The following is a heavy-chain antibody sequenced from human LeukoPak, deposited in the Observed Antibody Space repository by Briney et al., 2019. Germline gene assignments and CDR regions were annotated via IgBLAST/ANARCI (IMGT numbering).Heavy chain of an antibody. CDR3: ARDSYDYVWGSYYYYYMDV. J-gene: IGHJ6*03. Sequence: SETLSLTCTVYGGSFSGYYWSWIRQPPGKGLEWIGEINHSGSTNYNPSLKSRVTISVDTSKNQFSLKLSSVTAADTAVYYCARDSYDYVWGSYYYYYMDVWGKGTTVTVSS. CDR1: GGSFSGYY. CDR2: INHSGST. V-gene: IGHV4-34*01. D-gene: IGHD3-16*01.